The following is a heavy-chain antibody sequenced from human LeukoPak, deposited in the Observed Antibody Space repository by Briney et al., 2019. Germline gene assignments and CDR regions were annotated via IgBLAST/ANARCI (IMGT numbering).Heavy chain of an antibody. CDR1: GYTFTSYG. CDR2: ISAYNGNT. J-gene: IGHJ5*02. Sequence: ASVKVSCKASGYTFTSYGISWVRQAPGQGLEWMGWISAYNGNTNYAQKLQGRVTMTTDTSTSTAYMELRSLRPDDTAVYYCATMVRGHWFDPWGQGTLVTVSS. D-gene: IGHD2-21*01. V-gene: IGHV1-18*01. CDR3: ATMVRGHWFDP.